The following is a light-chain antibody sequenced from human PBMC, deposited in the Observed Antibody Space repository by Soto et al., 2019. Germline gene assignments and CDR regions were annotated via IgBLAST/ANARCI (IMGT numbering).Light chain of an antibody. V-gene: IGLV2-14*03. J-gene: IGLJ2*01. CDR2: DVS. CDR3: SSYTSSITVV. CDR1: SSDVGGYNY. Sequence: QSALTPPASVSGSPGQSITISCTGTSSDVGGYNYVSWHQQHPGKVPKLMIYDVSHRPSGVSNRFSGSKSGNTASLTISGLQAEDEADYYCSSYTSSITVVFGGGTQLTVL.